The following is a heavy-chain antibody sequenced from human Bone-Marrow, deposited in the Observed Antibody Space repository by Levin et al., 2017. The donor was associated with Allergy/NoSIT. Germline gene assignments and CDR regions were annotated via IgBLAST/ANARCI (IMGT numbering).Heavy chain of an antibody. V-gene: IGHV4-59*01. Sequence: RPGGSLRLSCTVSGGSISSYYWSWIRQPPGKGLEWIGSMFYSGGSNYNPSLKSRVTMSADTSKNQFSLKLRSVTAADTAMYFCGRDRGYRDGYHYYGMDVWGQGTTVTVSS. D-gene: IGHD5-18*01. CDR2: MFYSGGS. CDR3: GRDRGYRDGYHYYGMDV. CDR1: GGSISSYY. J-gene: IGHJ6*02.